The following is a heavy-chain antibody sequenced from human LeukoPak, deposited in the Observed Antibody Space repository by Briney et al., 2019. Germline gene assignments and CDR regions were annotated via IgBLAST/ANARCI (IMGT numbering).Heavy chain of an antibody. J-gene: IGHJ5*01. V-gene: IGHV1-8*01. CDR3: VRARYSSAWFDS. D-gene: IGHD6-25*01. CDR1: GYTFTSYD. Sequence: ASVKVSCKASGYTFTSYDINWVRQATGEGLEWMGWMNPKTGNTGYAQKFQGRVNMTSDTPMTTAYMDLSSLKSDDTAVYYCVRARYSSAWFDSWGHGSLVIVPS. CDR2: MNPKTGNT.